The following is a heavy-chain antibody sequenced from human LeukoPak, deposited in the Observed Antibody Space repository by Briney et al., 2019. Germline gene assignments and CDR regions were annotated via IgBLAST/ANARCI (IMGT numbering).Heavy chain of an antibody. J-gene: IGHJ4*02. CDR2: VSTSNGAT. V-gene: IGHV1-18*01. CDR1: GYNFNRYS. Sequence: ASVKVSCKTSGYNFNRYSITWVRQAPGQGLEWMGCVSTSNGATNYAEKFQGRVTMTTETVTKTAYLELRRLTSGDTAMYFCARVSDTSMVTPGFDSWGQGTLVTVS. D-gene: IGHD5-18*01. CDR3: ARVSDTSMVTPGFDS.